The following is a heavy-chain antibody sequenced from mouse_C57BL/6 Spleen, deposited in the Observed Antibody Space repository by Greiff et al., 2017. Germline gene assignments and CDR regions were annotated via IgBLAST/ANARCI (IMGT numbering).Heavy chain of an antibody. J-gene: IGHJ3*01. CDR2: ISGGGGNT. Sequence: EVMLVESGGGLVKPGGSLKLSCAASGFTFSSYTMSWVRQTPEKRLEWVATISGGGGNTYYPDSVKGRFTISRDNAKNTLYLQMSSLRSEDTALYYCAREIGYGNDAWFAYWGQGTLVTVSA. V-gene: IGHV5-9*01. CDR3: AREIGYGNDAWFAY. D-gene: IGHD2-10*02. CDR1: GFTFSSYT.